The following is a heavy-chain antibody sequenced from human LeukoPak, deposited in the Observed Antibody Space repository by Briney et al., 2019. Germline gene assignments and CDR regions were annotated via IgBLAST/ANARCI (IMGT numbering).Heavy chain of an antibody. V-gene: IGHV3-7*01. CDR1: GFTFSSYW. CDR3: ARDPKWLDY. D-gene: IGHD5-12*01. J-gene: IGHJ4*02. CDR2: INQEGSEK. Sequence: PWGSLRLSCAASGFTFSSYWMSRVRQAPGKGLEWVANINQEGSEKYYVDSVKGRFTISRDNAKNSLYLQVNSLRAEDTALYYCARDPKWLDYWGQGTLVTVSS.